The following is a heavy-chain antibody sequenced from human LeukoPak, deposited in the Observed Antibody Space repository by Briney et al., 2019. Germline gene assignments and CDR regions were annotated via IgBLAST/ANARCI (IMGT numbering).Heavy chain of an antibody. CDR3: ARGRFGNPLQLEPRRPFDM. J-gene: IGHJ3*02. CDR1: GGSFTGYY. CDR2: INRSGVT. Sequence: PSETLSLTCAVYGGSFTGYYWSWLRQSPGKGLEWIGEINRSGVTNYNPSLKSRVTLSVDTSKSQFSLKLTSVTAADSAVFYCARGRFGNPLQLEPRRPFDMWGQGTMVAISS. V-gene: IGHV4-34*01. D-gene: IGHD1-1*01.